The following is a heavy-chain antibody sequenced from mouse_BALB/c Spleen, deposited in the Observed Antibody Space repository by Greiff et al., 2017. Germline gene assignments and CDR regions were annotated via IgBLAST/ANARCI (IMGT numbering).Heavy chain of an antibody. Sequence: EVKLMESGGGLVQPGGSRKLSCAASGFTFSDYGMAWVRQAPGKGPEWVAFISNLAYSIYYADTVTGRFTISGENAKNTLYLEMSSLRSEDTAMYYCARTSPFTTAFYFDYWGQGTTLTVSS. J-gene: IGHJ2*01. CDR2: ISNLAYSI. CDR3: ARTSPFTTAFYFDY. D-gene: IGHD1-2*01. CDR1: GFTFSDYG. V-gene: IGHV5-15*02.